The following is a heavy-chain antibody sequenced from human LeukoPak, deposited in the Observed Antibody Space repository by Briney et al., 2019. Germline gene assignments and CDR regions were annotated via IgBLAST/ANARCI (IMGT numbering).Heavy chain of an antibody. CDR3: AKGGTGDYNWFDP. CDR1: GYTFSSYY. V-gene: IGHV1-46*01. D-gene: IGHD7-27*01. J-gene: IGHJ5*02. CDR2: IIPSDGFT. Sequence: ASVKVSCKASGYTFSSYYVHWVRQAPGQGLEWMGMIIPSDGFTSYAQKFQGRVTMTRDMSTSTVYMELSSLRSEDTAVYYCAKGGTGDYNWFDPWGQGTLVTVSS.